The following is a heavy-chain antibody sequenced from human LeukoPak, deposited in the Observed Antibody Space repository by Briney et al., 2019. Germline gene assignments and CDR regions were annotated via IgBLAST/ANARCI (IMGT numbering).Heavy chain of an antibody. D-gene: IGHD6-6*01. J-gene: IGHJ4*02. CDR3: ARHKVDKYSSSSRYFDY. CDR2: IYYSGST. Sequence: SETLSLTCTVSGGSISSSSYYWGWIRQPPGKGLEWIGSIYYSGSTYYNPSLKSRVTISVDTSKNQFSLKLSSVTAADTAVYYCARHKVDKYSSSSRYFDYWGQGTLVTVSS. CDR1: GGSISSSSYY. V-gene: IGHV4-39*01.